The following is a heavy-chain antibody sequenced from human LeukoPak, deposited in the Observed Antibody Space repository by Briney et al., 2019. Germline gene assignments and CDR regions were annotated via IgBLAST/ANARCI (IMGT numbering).Heavy chain of an antibody. CDR3: AKSGLNRFDY. CDR2: ISGSSGSGGST. Sequence: GGSLRLSCAASGFTFSSYAMSWVRQAPGKGLEWVSSISGSSGSGGSTHYADSVKGRVTISRDNSKNTLSLQMNSLRAEDTAVYYCAKSGLNRFDYWGQGTLVTVSS. CDR1: GFTFSSYA. D-gene: IGHD2-15*01. V-gene: IGHV3-23*01. J-gene: IGHJ4*02.